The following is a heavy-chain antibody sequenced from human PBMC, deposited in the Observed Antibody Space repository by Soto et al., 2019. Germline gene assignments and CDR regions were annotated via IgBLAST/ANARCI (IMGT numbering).Heavy chain of an antibody. D-gene: IGHD3-9*01. CDR3: ARESGLRYFDWAIDY. V-gene: IGHV4-59*01. CDR1: GGSISSYY. Sequence: KPSETLSLTCTVSGGSISSYYWSWIRQPPGKGLEWIGYIYYSGSTNYNPSLKSRVTISADTSKNQFSLKLSSVTAADTAVYYCARESGLRYFDWAIDYWGQGTLVTVSS. CDR2: IYYSGST. J-gene: IGHJ4*02.